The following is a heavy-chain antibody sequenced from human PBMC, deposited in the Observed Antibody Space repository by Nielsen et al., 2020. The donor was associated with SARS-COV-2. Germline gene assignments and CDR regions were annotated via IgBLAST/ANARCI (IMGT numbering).Heavy chain of an antibody. J-gene: IGHJ4*02. CDR3: ARESSDSSGYYLDY. Sequence: GESLKISCAASGFTFGDYYMSWIRQAPGKGLEWISYISSTDSHTNYADSVKGRFTISRDNAKKSLSLQMNSLRAEDTAVYYCARESSDSSGYYLDYWGQGTLVTVSS. V-gene: IGHV3-11*05. CDR1: GFTFGDYY. CDR2: ISSTDSHT. D-gene: IGHD3-22*01.